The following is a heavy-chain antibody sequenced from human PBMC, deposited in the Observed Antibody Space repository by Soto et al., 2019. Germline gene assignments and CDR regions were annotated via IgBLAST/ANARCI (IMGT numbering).Heavy chain of an antibody. D-gene: IGHD5-18*01. CDR2: INHSGST. J-gene: IGHJ4*02. Sequence: SETLSLTCAVYGGFFIGYYWSWIRQPPWKGLEWIGEINHSGSTNYNPSLKSRVTISVDTSKNQFSLKLSSVTAADTAVYYCARSRGYSYGYFPYYYDYCGQGTLVTVSS. V-gene: IGHV4-34*01. CDR1: GGFFIGYY. CDR3: ARSRGYSYGYFPYYYDY.